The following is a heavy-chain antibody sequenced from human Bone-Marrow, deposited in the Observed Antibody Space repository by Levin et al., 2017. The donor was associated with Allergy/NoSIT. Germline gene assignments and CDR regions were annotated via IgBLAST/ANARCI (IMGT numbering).Heavy chain of an antibody. Sequence: GGSLRLSCAASGFTFSSYGMHWVRQAPGKGLEWVAVISYDGSNKYYADSVKGRFTISRDNSKNTLYLQMNSLRAEDTAVYYCAKTALSLRDERGYYYYMDVWGKGTTVTVSS. CDR2: ISYDGSNK. J-gene: IGHJ6*03. V-gene: IGHV3-30*18. CDR3: AKTALSLRDERGYYYYMDV. D-gene: IGHD5/OR15-5a*01. CDR1: GFTFSSYG.